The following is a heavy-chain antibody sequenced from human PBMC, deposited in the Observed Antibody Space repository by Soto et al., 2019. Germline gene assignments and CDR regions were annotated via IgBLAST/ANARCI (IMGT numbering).Heavy chain of an antibody. CDR2: LYWDDDE. CDR1: GFSLTTRGVG. J-gene: IGHJ4*02. D-gene: IGHD5-18*01. CDR3: AHSPRGYSYHFDY. Sequence: QITLKESGPTLVKPTQTLTLTCTFSGFSLTTRGVGVGWIRQPPGKALEWLALLYWDDDEGYSPSLKSRLTITXDXXKNQVVLSMINMDPVDTATYYCAHSPRGYSYHFDYWGQGTLVTVSS. V-gene: IGHV2-5*02.